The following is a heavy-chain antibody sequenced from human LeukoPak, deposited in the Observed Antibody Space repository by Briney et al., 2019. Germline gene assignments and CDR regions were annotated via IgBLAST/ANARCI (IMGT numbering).Heavy chain of an antibody. D-gene: IGHD5-12*01. CDR3: TTYDPSNYYGMDV. Sequence: SGGSLRLSCTASGFTFGDYAMTWVRQAPGKGLEWVGFIRSKAYGGTTEFAASVKGRFTISRDDSKSIAYLRMNSLKTEDTAVYYCTTYDPSNYYGMDVWGQGTTVTVS. J-gene: IGHJ6*02. CDR2: IRSKAYGGTT. V-gene: IGHV3-49*04. CDR1: GFTFGDYA.